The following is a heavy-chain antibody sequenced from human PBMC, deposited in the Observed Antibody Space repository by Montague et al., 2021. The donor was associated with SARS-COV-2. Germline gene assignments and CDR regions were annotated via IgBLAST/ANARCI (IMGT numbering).Heavy chain of an antibody. CDR1: GGSVSSGTYY. CDR2: IYYSGKS. CDR3: ARLQPYYDLLTGNPFDV. Sequence: SETLSLTCTVSGGSVSSGTYYWGWIRQPPGKGLEWIGSIYYSGKSDYNPSLKSRATIFVDTSKNQFSLQLSSVTAADTAVYYCARLQPYYDLLTGNPFDVWGQGTMVTVSS. D-gene: IGHD3-9*01. V-gene: IGHV4-39*01. J-gene: IGHJ3*01.